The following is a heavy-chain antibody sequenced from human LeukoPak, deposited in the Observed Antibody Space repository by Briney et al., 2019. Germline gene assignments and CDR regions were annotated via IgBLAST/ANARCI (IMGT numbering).Heavy chain of an antibody. CDR1: GFTFSSYS. D-gene: IGHD5-12*01. J-gene: IGHJ4*02. CDR3: ARMGSSGGGYRPYYFDQ. CDR2: ISPTTGYI. Sequence: GGSLRLSCAASGFTFSSYSMNWVRQAPGKGLEWVSSISPTTGYIYYADSVKGRFTISRDNAKNSLFLQLSSLRTEDTAVYYCARMGSSGGGYRPYYFDQWGQGTLVTVSS. V-gene: IGHV3-21*01.